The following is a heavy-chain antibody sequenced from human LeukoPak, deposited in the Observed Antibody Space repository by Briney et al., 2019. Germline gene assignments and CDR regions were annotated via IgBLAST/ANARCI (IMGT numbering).Heavy chain of an antibody. V-gene: IGHV3-30*03. CDR1: GFTFSSYG. CDR2: ISYDGSNK. J-gene: IGHJ6*02. Sequence: GGSLRLSCAASGFTFSSYGMHWVRQAPGKGLEWVAVISYDGSNKYYADSVKGRFTISRDNSKNTLYLQMNSLRAEDTAVYYCARGPYQLSLLAGYYYYYGMDVWGQGTTVTVSS. CDR3: ARGPYQLSLLAGYYYYYGMDV. D-gene: IGHD2-2*01.